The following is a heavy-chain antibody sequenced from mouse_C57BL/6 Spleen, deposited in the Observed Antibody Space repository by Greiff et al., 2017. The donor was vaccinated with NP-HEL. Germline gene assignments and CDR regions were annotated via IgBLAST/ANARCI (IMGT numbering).Heavy chain of an antibody. J-gene: IGHJ1*03. CDR3: AREGGWYFDV. V-gene: IGHV1-82*01. CDR2: IYPGDGDT. CDR1: GYAFSSSW. Sequence: SGPELVKPGASVKISCKASGYAFSSSWMNWVKQRPGQGLEWIGRIYPGDGDTNYNGKFKGTATLTADKSSSTAYMQLSSLASEDSAVYFCAREGGWYFDVWGTGTTVTVSS.